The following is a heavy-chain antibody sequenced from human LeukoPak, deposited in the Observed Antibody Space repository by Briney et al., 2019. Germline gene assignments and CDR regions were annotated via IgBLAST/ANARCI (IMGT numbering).Heavy chain of an antibody. Sequence: PSETLSLTCAVYGGSFSGYYWSWIRQPPGKGLEWIGEINHSGSTNYNPSLKSRVTMSLDTSKNQFSLKLNSLTAADTAVYYCARGLRYWGQGTLVTVSS. CDR3: ARGLRY. J-gene: IGHJ4*02. CDR2: INHSGST. V-gene: IGHV4-34*01. CDR1: GGSFSGYY.